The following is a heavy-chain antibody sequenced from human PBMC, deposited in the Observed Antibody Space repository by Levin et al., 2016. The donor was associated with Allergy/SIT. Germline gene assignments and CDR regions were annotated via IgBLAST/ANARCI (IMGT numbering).Heavy chain of an antibody. D-gene: IGHD1-26*01. CDR2: ISLNSGVT. CDR1: GYTFTGYY. V-gene: IGHV1-2*02. J-gene: IGHJ4*02. CDR3: ARGRARSFDY. Sequence: ASVKVSCKASGYTFTGYYLHWVRQAPGQGLEWMGWISLNSGVTNYAQQFQGRVSLTRDTSISTAYVELSWLRSDDTAVYYCARGRARSFDYWGQGTLVSVSS.